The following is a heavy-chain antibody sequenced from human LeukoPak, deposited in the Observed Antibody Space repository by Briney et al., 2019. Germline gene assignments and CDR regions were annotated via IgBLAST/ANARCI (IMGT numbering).Heavy chain of an antibody. CDR2: IYPGDSDT. J-gene: IGHJ6*02. CDR1: GYRFTDYW. Sequence: GESLKISCQASGYRFTDYWIGCVRQVPGEGLEWMGIIYPGDSDTRYNPSFQGQVTISADKSIRTAYLQWSSMKASDTAMYYCARSDQLRWFGEARRPDYYGMDVWGQGTAVTVSS. D-gene: IGHD3-10*01. CDR3: ARSDQLRWFGEARRPDYYGMDV. V-gene: IGHV5-51*01.